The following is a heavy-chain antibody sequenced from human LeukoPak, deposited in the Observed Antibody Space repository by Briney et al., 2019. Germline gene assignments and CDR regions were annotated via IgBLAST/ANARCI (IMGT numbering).Heavy chain of an antibody. CDR2: ISGDGGST. V-gene: IGHV3-74*01. J-gene: IGHJ3*02. Sequence: PGGSLRLSCAASGFPFSSSWVHWVRQAPGKGLVWVSRISGDGGSTEYADSVKGRFAISRDNAKNTLYLQMNSLRAEDTAVYYCAARFRDGLDIWRQGTMVTVSS. CDR3: AARFRDGLDI. CDR1: GFPFSSSW.